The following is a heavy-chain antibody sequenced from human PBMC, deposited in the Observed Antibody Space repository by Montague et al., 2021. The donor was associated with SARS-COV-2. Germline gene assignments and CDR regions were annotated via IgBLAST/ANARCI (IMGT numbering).Heavy chain of an antibody. J-gene: IGHJ6*02. D-gene: IGHD3-10*01. CDR3: AREDLLWFGESRGMDV. CDR1: GDSISNYY. CDR2: IYYSGST. Sequence: SETLSLTCTVSGDSISNYYWTRIRQSPGKGLEWIGYIYYSGSTNYNPSLKSRVTISLDTSKNQFSLKLSSVTAEDTAVYYCAREDLLWFGESRGMDVWGQGTTVTVSS. V-gene: IGHV4-59*13.